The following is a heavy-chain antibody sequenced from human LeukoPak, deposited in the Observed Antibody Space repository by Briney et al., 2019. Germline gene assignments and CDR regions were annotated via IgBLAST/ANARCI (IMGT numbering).Heavy chain of an antibody. D-gene: IGHD2-2*01. Sequence: GGSLRLSCAAFGFTFSSYEMNWVRQAPGKGLEWVSYISSSGSTIYYADSVKGRFTISRDNAKNSLYLQMNSLRAEDTATYYCAKSTYWSNPYYFDYWGQGILVTVSS. CDR1: GFTFSSYE. CDR2: ISSSGSTI. J-gene: IGHJ4*02. CDR3: AKSTYWSNPYYFDY. V-gene: IGHV3-48*03.